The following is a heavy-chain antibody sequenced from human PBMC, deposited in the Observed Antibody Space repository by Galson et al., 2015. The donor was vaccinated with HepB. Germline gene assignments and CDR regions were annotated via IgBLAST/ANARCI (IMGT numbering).Heavy chain of an antibody. D-gene: IGHD2-21*02. CDR2: IWYDGSNK. Sequence: SLRLSCAASGFIFSNYGMHWVRQAPGMGLEWVTLIWYDGSNKYYADSVKGRFTISRDNSKNTLYLEMNSLRAEDTAVYYCARDVCGGDCGALDIWGQGTTVTVSS. V-gene: IGHV3-33*01. J-gene: IGHJ6*02. CDR3: ARDVCGGDCGALDI. CDR1: GFIFSNYG.